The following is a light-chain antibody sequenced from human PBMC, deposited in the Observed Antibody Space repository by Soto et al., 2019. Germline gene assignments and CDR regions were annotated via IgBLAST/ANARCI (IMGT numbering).Light chain of an antibody. CDR3: QQYNNWPRT. CDR2: GAS. J-gene: IGKJ1*01. Sequence: EIVMTQSPATLSVSPGERATLSCRASQSVSSNLAWYQQKPGQAPGLLIYGASTRPTGIPARFSGSGSGTECTLTIRSLQSEEFAVYYCQQYNNWPRTSGQGTKVEIK. CDR1: QSVSSN. V-gene: IGKV3-15*01.